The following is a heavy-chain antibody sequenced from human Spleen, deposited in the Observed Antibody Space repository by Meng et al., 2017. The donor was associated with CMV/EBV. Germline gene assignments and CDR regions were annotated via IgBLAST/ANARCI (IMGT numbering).Heavy chain of an antibody. CDR2: INPNSGDT. CDR3: ARGYSYGSGEFDY. J-gene: IGHJ4*02. Sequence: ASVKVSCKASGYTFSTYYMHWVRQAPGQGLEWMGWINPNSGDTNYAQKFQGSVTMTRDTSITTVYMQLSRLRSDDTAVYYCARGYSYGSGEFDYWDQGTLVTVSS. CDR1: GYTFSTYY. V-gene: IGHV1-2*02. D-gene: IGHD3-10*01.